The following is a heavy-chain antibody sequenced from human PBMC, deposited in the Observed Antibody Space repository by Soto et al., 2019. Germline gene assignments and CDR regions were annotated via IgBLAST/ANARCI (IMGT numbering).Heavy chain of an antibody. CDR1: GYTFSAYT. V-gene: IGHV1-3*01. D-gene: IGHD3-3*02. CDR3: ARDTETLGPRANDALDI. Sequence: QAQLVQSGAEMKKPGASVKVSCKATGYTFSAYTMNWVRQAPGQRLEWMGWINAGSGNTKYSQNFQGRVSITRDTSASTVYMELTGLTSADTAVYYCARDTETLGPRANDALDIWGQGTMVTVSS. J-gene: IGHJ3*02. CDR2: INAGSGNT.